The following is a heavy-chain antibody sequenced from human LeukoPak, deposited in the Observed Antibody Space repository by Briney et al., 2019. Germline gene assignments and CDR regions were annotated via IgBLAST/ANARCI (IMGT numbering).Heavy chain of an antibody. V-gene: IGHV3-33*01. CDR3: AREATGTGVDDY. D-gene: IGHD3-3*01. CDR2: IWFDGSNS. CDR1: GFRFSNYG. Sequence: PGGSLRLSCAASGFRFSNYGMQWVRQAPGKGLEWVAIIWFDGSNSYHADSVEGRFTISRDNSKNTLYLQMSSLRAEDTAVYYCAREATGTGVDDYWGQGTLVTVSS. J-gene: IGHJ4*02.